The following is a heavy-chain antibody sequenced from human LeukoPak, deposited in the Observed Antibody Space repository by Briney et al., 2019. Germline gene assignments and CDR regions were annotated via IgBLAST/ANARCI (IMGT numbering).Heavy chain of an antibody. V-gene: IGHV1-3*03. CDR3: AREALSADIVHQKFNWFDP. Sequence: ASVKVSCKASGYTFSNYAIHWAHQAPGQSLEWMGWINADNGNTKYSQEFQGRVNITRDASANTTYMELSSLKSEDMAVYYCAREALSADIVHQKFNWFDPWGQGTLVTVSS. CDR2: INADNGNT. CDR1: GYTFSNYA. D-gene: IGHD2-15*01. J-gene: IGHJ5*02.